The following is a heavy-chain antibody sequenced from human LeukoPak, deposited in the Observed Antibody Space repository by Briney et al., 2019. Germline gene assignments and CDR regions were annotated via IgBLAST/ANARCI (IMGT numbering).Heavy chain of an antibody. CDR2: MNPNSGNT. V-gene: IGHV1-8*01. CDR1: GYTFTSYD. D-gene: IGHD6-6*01. Sequence: ASVKVSCKASGYTFTSYDINWVRQATGQGLEWMGWMNPNSGNTGYAQKFQGRVTMTRNTSISTAYMELSSLRSEDTAVYYCARVFTAARGLENWFDPWGQGTLVTVSS. CDR3: ARVFTAARGLENWFDP. J-gene: IGHJ5*02.